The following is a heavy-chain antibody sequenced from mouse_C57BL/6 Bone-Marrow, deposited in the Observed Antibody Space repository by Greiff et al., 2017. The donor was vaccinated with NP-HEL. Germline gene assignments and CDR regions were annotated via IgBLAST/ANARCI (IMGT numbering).Heavy chain of an antibody. CDR1: GYTFTNYW. D-gene: IGHD1-1*01. CDR3: ASSSPYWCFDV. Sequence: QVQLQQSGAELVRPGTSVKMSCKASGYTFTNYWIGWVKQRPGHGLEWIGDIYPGGGYTNYNEKFKGKATLTADKSSSTAYMQFSSLTSEDSAIYYCASSSPYWCFDVWGTGTTVTVSS. CDR2: IYPGGGYT. V-gene: IGHV1-63*01. J-gene: IGHJ1*03.